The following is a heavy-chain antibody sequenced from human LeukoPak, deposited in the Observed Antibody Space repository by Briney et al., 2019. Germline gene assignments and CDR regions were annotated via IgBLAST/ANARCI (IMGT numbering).Heavy chain of an antibody. V-gene: IGHV3-30*03. CDR1: GYTFSSYV. D-gene: IGHD6-6*01. J-gene: IGHJ4*02. CDR2: ITYDGSNE. Sequence: GGSLRLPRAACGYTFSSYVMHWVRQAPAKGLEGVGSITYDGSNEYYADSVKGRVTISRDNSMNTLYLQMRAADTAEYYCARDKSTSYQSSFDFWGQGTMVTVSS. CDR3: ARDKSTSYQSSFDF.